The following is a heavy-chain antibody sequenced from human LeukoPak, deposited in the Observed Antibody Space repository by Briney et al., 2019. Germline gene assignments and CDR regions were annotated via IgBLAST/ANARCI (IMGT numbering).Heavy chain of an antibody. J-gene: IGHJ5*02. D-gene: IGHD6-13*01. V-gene: IGHV4-59*02. Sequence: PSETLSLTCTVSGGSVSRYYWSWIRQPPGKGLEWIGYISYSGGTNYNPSLKSRVTISVDMSKNHFSLKLSSVTAADTAVYYCARTGSSSWSWIDPWGQGTLVTVSS. CDR2: ISYSGGT. CDR3: ARTGSSSWSWIDP. CDR1: GGSVSRYY.